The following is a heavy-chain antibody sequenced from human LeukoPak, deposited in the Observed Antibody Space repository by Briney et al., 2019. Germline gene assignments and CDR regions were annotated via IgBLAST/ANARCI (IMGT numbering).Heavy chain of an antibody. Sequence: SETLSLTCTVSGGSISSYYWSWIRQPPGKGLEWIGYIYYSGSTNYNPSLKSRVTISVDTSKNQFSLKLSSVTAADTAVYYCARAYSSSFYHYFDYWGQGTLVTVSS. CDR2: IYYSGST. CDR3: ARAYSSSFYHYFDY. D-gene: IGHD6-13*01. CDR1: GGSISSYY. V-gene: IGHV4-59*08. J-gene: IGHJ4*02.